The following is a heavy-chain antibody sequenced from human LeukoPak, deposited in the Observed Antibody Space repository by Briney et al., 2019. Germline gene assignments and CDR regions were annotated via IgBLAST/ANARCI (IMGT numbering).Heavy chain of an antibody. CDR2: IYHSGST. CDR1: GGSISRSNW. J-gene: IGHJ4*02. Sequence: PSETLSLTCAVSGGSISRSNWWSWVRQPPGKGLEWIGEIYHSGSTNYNPSLKSRATISVDRSKNQFSLKLSSVTAADTAVYYCASEVGATGDYFDYWGQGTLVTVSS. CDR3: ASEVGATGDYFDY. D-gene: IGHD1-26*01. V-gene: IGHV4-4*02.